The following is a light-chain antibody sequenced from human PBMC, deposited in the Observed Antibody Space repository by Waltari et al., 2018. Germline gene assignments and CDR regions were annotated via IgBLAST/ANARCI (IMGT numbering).Light chain of an antibody. V-gene: IGKV3-15*01. CDR3: QQYHKWPPGG. CDR1: QRVNTN. CDR2: AAS. Sequence: VVTQSPATLSVSPGKTVTFSCRASQRVNTNLAWYQQKPGQAPRLLIFAASTRAPGIPSRFGGSGSGTEFTLTITSLQFEDVGVYFCQQYHKWPPGGFGGGTKVEIE. J-gene: IGKJ4*01.